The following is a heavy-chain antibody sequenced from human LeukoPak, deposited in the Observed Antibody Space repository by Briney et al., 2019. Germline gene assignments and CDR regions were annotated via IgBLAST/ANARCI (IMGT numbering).Heavy chain of an antibody. V-gene: IGHV3-7*01. D-gene: IGHD3-10*01. CDR1: GFTLCIYW. CDR3: ARSGGPGTYDQLRYNWFDP. J-gene: IGHJ5*02. Sequence: VGSLRLSRVPPGFTLCIYWMSWVRQAPGERLECGANINGEIEKRYVDSVKGRFTISRDNAKNSLYLQMNSLRGEDTAVYYCARSGGPGTYDQLRYNWFDPWGQGTLVTVSS. CDR2: INGEIEK.